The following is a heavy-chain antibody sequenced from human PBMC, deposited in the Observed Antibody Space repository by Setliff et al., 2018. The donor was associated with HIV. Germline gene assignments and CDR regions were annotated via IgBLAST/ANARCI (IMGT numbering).Heavy chain of an antibody. Sequence: SETLSLTCAVYGGSFSGHFWTWIRQPPGQGLEWIGEISHSGSTSYNSSLKSRVTMSVDTAKNQFSLEMSSVTAADTAVYYCARGDSGTYYPYYYYYMDVWGKGTTVTVSS. V-gene: IGHV4-34*01. CDR3: ARGDSGTYYPYYYYYMDV. CDR1: GGSFSGHF. J-gene: IGHJ6*03. D-gene: IGHD3-10*01. CDR2: ISHSGST.